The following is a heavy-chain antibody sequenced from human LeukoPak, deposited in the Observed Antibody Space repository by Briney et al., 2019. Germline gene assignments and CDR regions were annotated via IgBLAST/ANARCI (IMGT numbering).Heavy chain of an antibody. J-gene: IGHJ4*02. Sequence: GGSLRLSCAASGFTFSSYSMNWVRQAPGKGLEWVSSISSSSSYIYYADSVKGRFTISRDNAKNSLYLQMNSLRAEDTAVYYCARELRFLEWTFIDYWGQGTLVTVSS. CDR2: ISSSSSYI. V-gene: IGHV3-21*04. CDR1: GFTFSSYS. CDR3: ARELRFLEWTFIDY. D-gene: IGHD3-3*01.